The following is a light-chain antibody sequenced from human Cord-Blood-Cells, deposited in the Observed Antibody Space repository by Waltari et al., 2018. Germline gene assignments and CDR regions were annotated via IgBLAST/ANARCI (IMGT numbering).Light chain of an antibody. CDR2: RNT. V-gene: IGLV1-47*01. J-gene: IGLJ3*02. Sequence: QSVLTQPPSASGTPGQRVTISCSGSSSNIGSNHVYWYQQLPGTAHKLLIYRNTPRPSGVPDRFSGSKSGTSASLAISGLRSEDEADYYCAAWDDSLSGPVFGGGTKLTVL. CDR3: AAWDDSLSGPV. CDR1: SSNIGSNH.